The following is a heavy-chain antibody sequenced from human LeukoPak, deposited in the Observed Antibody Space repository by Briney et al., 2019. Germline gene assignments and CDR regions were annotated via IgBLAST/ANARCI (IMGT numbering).Heavy chain of an antibody. J-gene: IGHJ3*02. D-gene: IGHD3-22*01. CDR2: ISSSSGTI. CDR3: ARRWGGYYYFAFDI. Sequence: PGGSLRLSCAASGFTFSGYAMNWVRQAPGKGLEWVAYISSSSGTIYYTDSVKGRFTISRDNAKNSLYLQMNSLRAEDTAVYYCARRWGGYYYFAFDIWGQGTMVTVSS. CDR1: GFTFSGYA. V-gene: IGHV3-48*01.